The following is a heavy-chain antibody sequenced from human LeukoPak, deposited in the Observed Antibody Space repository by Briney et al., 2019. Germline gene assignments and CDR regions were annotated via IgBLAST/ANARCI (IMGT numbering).Heavy chain of an antibody. CDR1: GFTVSSNY. CDR3: ARGPSYGDYPHYFDY. CDR2: IYSGGST. Sequence: GGSLRLSCAASGFTVSSNYMSWVRQAPGKGLEWVSVIYSGGSTYYADSVEGRFTISRDNSKNTLYLQMNSLRAEDTAVYYCARGPSYGDYPHYFDYWGQGTLVTVSS. J-gene: IGHJ4*02. V-gene: IGHV3-66*01. D-gene: IGHD4-17*01.